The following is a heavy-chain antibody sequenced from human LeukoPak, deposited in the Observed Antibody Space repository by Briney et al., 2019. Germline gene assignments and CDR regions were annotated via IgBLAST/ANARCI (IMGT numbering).Heavy chain of an antibody. CDR1: GLTFSNYA. J-gene: IGHJ4*02. CDR3: ARGSGYSGYVAY. Sequence: GGSLRLSCAASGLTFSNYAMTWIRQAPGKGLEWISYISRTGDTIYYADSVKGRFTISRDTAKNSLYLQMNSLRAEDTAVYYCARGSGYSGYVAYWGQGTLVTVSS. CDR2: ISRTGDTI. D-gene: IGHD5-12*01. V-gene: IGHV3-11*01.